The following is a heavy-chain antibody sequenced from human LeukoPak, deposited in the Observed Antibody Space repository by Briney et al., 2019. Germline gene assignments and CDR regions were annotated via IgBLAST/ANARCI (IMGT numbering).Heavy chain of an antibody. Sequence: PGGSLRLSCAASGFTFSSYGMHWVRQVPGKGLEWVSAISGSGGNTYYADSVKGRFTISRDNSKNTLYLQMNSLRAEDTALYYCAKALPYSSGWYGGDYWGQGTLVTVSS. J-gene: IGHJ4*02. D-gene: IGHD6-19*01. CDR3: AKALPYSSGWYGGDY. V-gene: IGHV3-23*01. CDR2: ISGSGGNT. CDR1: GFTFSSYG.